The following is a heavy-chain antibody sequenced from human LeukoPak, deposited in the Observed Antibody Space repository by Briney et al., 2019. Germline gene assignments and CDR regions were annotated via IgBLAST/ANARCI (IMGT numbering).Heavy chain of an antibody. CDR2: ISGSGGGT. CDR1: GFTFSSYA. Sequence: PGGSLRLSCAASGFTFSSYAVSWVRQAPGKGLEWVSAISGSGGGTYYADSVKGRFTISRDNSKNTLYLQMNRLSTEDTAVYYCAKTTTGYSSGRYPGWPVDYWGQGTLVTVSS. D-gene: IGHD6-13*01. CDR3: AKTTTGYSSGRYPGWPVDY. J-gene: IGHJ4*02. V-gene: IGHV3-23*01.